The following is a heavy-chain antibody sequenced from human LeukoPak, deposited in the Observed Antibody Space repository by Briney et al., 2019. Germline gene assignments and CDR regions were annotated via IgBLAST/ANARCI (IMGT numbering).Heavy chain of an antibody. CDR1: GGSISSYY. CDR2: INHSGST. Sequence: SETLSLTCTVSGGSISSYYWSWIRQPPGKGLEWIGEINHSGSTNYNPSLKSRVTISVDTSKNQFSLKLSSVTAADTAVYYCASRRGNFRVTGPYYMDVWGKGTTVTISS. D-gene: IGHD5-18*01. V-gene: IGHV4-34*01. CDR3: ASRRGNFRVTGPYYMDV. J-gene: IGHJ6*03.